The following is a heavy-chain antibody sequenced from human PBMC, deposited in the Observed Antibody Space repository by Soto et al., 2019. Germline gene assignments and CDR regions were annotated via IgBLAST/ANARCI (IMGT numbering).Heavy chain of an antibody. CDR2: INPKSGDT. CDR1: GYTFTAYY. J-gene: IGHJ4*02. V-gene: IGHV1-2*06. D-gene: IGHD3-16*01. CDR3: APLNQAPGGIDS. Sequence: QVQLVQSGAEVKKPGASVKVSCQASGYTFTAYYLYWVRQAPGQGLEWVGRINPKSGDTNYAQKFKGRATRTGNRSTTTTYMELSSLGSDDPAFYSCAPLNQAPGGIDSWGQGTLVTAPS.